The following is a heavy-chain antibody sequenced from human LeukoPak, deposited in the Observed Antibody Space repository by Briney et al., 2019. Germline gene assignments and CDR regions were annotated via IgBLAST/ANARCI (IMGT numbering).Heavy chain of an antibody. V-gene: IGHV3-21*03. Sequence: GGSLRLSCAASVFTFSTYNMNWVRQAPGKGLEWVSSITSSSRYTFYADSVKGRFTISRDNAKNSLYLQMNSLKTEDTAVYYCTTDLQLLWFGELGFGFDYWGQGTLVTVSS. D-gene: IGHD3-10*01. CDR1: VFTFSTYN. CDR2: ITSSSRYT. J-gene: IGHJ4*02. CDR3: TTDLQLLWFGELGFGFDY.